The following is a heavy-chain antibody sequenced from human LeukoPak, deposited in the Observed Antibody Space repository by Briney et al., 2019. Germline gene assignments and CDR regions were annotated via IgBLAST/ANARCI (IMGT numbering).Heavy chain of an antibody. CDR1: GYTFTGYY. D-gene: IGHD3-3*01. CDR2: INPNSGGT. V-gene: IGHV1-2*02. Sequence: GASVKVSCKASGYTFTGYYMHWVRQAPGQGLEWMGWINPNSGGTNYAQKFQGRVTMTRDTSISTAYMELSRLRSDDTAVYYYAVYDFWSGHMGYYYMDVWGKGTTVTVSS. CDR3: AVYDFWSGHMGYYYMDV. J-gene: IGHJ6*03.